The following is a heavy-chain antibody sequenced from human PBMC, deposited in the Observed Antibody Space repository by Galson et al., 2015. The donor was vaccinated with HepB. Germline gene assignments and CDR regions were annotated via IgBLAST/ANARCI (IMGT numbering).Heavy chain of an antibody. Sequence: SLRLSCAASGFTFSSYGMHWVRQAPGKGLEWVAVISYDGSNKYYADSVKGRFTISRDNSKNTLYLQMNSLRAEDTAVYYCAKDRTGDYLEWLLDYWGQGTLVTVSS. J-gene: IGHJ4*02. CDR1: GFTFSSYG. CDR3: AKDRTGDYLEWLLDY. V-gene: IGHV3-30*18. CDR2: ISYDGSNK. D-gene: IGHD4-17*01.